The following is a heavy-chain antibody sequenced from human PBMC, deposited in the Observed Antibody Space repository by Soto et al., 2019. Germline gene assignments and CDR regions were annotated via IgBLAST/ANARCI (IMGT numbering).Heavy chain of an antibody. J-gene: IGHJ5*02. Sequence: SVKVSCKASGGTFSSYAISWVRQAPGQGLEWMGGIIPIFGTANYAQKFQGRVTITADESTSTAYMELSSLRSEDTAVYYCARDALPIVVVVAATRNWFDPWGQGTLVTVSS. D-gene: IGHD2-15*01. V-gene: IGHV1-69*13. CDR3: ARDALPIVVVVAATRNWFDP. CDR1: GGTFSSYA. CDR2: IIPIFGTA.